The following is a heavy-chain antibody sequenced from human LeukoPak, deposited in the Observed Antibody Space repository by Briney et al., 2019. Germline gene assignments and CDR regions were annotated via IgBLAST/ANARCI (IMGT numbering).Heavy chain of an antibody. J-gene: IGHJ4*02. D-gene: IGHD3-9*01. V-gene: IGHV3-9*03. Sequence: GGSLRLSCVASGFTFDDYAMHWVRQAPGKGLEWVSGISWNSGSRGYADSVKGRFTISRENAKTSLYLQMNSLRAEDMALYYCAKGPDYDILTPIDYWGQGTLVTVSS. CDR1: GFTFDDYA. CDR2: ISWNSGSR. CDR3: AKGPDYDILTPIDY.